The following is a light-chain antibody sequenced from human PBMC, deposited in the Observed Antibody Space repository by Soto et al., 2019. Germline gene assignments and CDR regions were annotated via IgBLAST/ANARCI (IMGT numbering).Light chain of an antibody. Sequence: NFMLTQPHSVSESPGKTVTISCTRSSGSIASNYVQWSQQRPGSAPTTVIYEDNQRPSGVPDRFSGSIDSSSNSASLTISGLKTEDEADYYCQSYDSSNQGVFGGGTKVTVL. CDR2: EDN. CDR1: SGSIASNY. CDR3: QSYDSSNQGV. V-gene: IGLV6-57*04. J-gene: IGLJ3*02.